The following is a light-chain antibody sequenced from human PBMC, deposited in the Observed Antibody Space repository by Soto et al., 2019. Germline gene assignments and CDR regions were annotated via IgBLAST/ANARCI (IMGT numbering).Light chain of an antibody. V-gene: IGKV3-20*01. CDR1: QSVSSSY. Sequence: EIVLTQSPGTLSLSPGERATLSCRASQSVSSSYLAWYQQKPGQAPRLLIYGASSRATGITDRFSGSGSGTEFTLTISRLDHEDFKIYKCQQYGSAHRTVGQGTKVEIK. CDR2: GAS. CDR3: QQYGSAHRT. J-gene: IGKJ1*01.